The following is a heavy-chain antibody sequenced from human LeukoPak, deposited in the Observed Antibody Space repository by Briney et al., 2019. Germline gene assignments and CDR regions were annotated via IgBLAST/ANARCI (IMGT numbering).Heavy chain of an antibody. J-gene: IGHJ4*02. V-gene: IGHV3-73*01. CDR2: IRGKTHSYAT. Sequence: GRSLRLSCAASGFTFSGSVIHWVRQASGNGLEWVGRIRGKTHSYATAYAASVKGRFTISRDDSKNTAYLQMNSLKTEDTAVYYCSIAYSNYDYWGQGTLVTVSS. CDR1: GFTFSGSV. D-gene: IGHD6-13*01. CDR3: SIAYSNYDY.